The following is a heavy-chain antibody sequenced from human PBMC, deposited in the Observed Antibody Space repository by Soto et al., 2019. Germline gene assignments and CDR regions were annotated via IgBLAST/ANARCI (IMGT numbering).Heavy chain of an antibody. CDR1: GYSFTSYW. Sequence: PGKSLKISCKGSGYSFTSYWIGWVRQMPGKGLEWMGIIYPGDSDTRYSPSFQGQVTISADKSISTAYLQWSSLKASDTAMYYCARHYYDFWSGYPYYYYGMDVWGQGTTVTVSS. CDR3: ARHYYDFWSGYPYYYYGMDV. J-gene: IGHJ6*02. D-gene: IGHD3-3*01. CDR2: IYPGDSDT. V-gene: IGHV5-51*01.